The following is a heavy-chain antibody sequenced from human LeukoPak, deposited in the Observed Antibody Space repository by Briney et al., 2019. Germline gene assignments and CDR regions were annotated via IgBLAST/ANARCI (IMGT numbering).Heavy chain of an antibody. CDR3: ARAGERWLHHDY. D-gene: IGHD5-24*01. V-gene: IGHV4-59*01. Sequence: SETLSLTCTVSGDSISSYYWSWIRQPPGKGLEWIGYIYYSGSTNYNPSLKSRVSISVDTSKNQFSLNLSSVTAADTAVYYCARAGERWLHHDYWGQGTLVTVSS. CDR2: IYYSGST. CDR1: GDSISSYY. J-gene: IGHJ4*02.